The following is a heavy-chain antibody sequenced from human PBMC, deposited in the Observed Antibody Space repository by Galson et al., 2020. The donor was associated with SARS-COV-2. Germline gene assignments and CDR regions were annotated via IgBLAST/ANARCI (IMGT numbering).Heavy chain of an antibody. CDR2: ISSSSSYI. CDR1: GFTFSSYS. D-gene: IGHD6-13*01. V-gene: IGHV3-21*01. Sequence: NSGGSLRLSCAASGFTFSSYSMNWVRQAPGKGLEWVSSISSSSSYIYYADSVKGRFTISRDNAKNSLYLQMNSLRAEDTAVYYCARDQGIGMDVWGQGTTVTVSS. J-gene: IGHJ6*02. CDR3: ARDQGIGMDV.